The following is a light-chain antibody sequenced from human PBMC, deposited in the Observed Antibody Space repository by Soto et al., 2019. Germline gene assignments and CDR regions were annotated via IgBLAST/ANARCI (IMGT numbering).Light chain of an antibody. CDR3: QRYNDYFWA. Sequence: DIPMTQSPSTLSASVGDRVTITCRASQSISNWLAWYQQKAGKAPKLLIYKTSTLQTGVPTRFSGSGSGTEFTLTISSLQPDDFATYYCQRYNDYFWAFGQGTKVEIK. V-gene: IGKV1-5*03. J-gene: IGKJ1*01. CDR1: QSISNW. CDR2: KTS.